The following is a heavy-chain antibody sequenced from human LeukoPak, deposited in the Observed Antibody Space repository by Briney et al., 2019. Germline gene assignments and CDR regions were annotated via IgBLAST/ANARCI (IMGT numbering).Heavy chain of an antibody. V-gene: IGHV3-30*02. CDR3: AKGTKDYYGSGSFYLSRDHFISR. CDR2: TRYDGSNK. Sequence: GGSLRLSCAASGFTFSSYGMHWVRQAPGKGLEGVAFTRYDGSNKYYADSVKGRLTISRDNSKNTLYLQMNSLRAEDTAVYYCAKGTKDYYGSGSFYLSRDHFISRWGQGTLVTVSS. D-gene: IGHD3-10*01. CDR1: GFTFSSYG. J-gene: IGHJ4*02.